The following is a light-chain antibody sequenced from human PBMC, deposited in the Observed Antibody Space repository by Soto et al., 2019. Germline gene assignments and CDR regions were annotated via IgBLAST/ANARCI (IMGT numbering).Light chain of an antibody. CDR3: QQSYTSPVT. Sequence: DIQMTQSPSSLSTSVGDRVTITCRASQSIGRYLNWYQQKPGKAPNLLIYGASNLQSGVPSRFSGGGSGTDFTLTISSLQPEDFGTYYCQQSYTSPVTFGGGTKVDIK. CDR2: GAS. J-gene: IGKJ4*01. CDR1: QSIGRY. V-gene: IGKV1-39*01.